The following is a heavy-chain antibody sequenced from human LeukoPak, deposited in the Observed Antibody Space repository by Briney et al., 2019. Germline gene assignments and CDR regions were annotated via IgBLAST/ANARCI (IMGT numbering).Heavy chain of an antibody. CDR1: GGSISSGSYY. CDR2: IYTSGST. V-gene: IGHV4-61*02. D-gene: IGHD2-2*01. Sequence: PSQTLSLTCTVSGGSISSGSYYWSWIRQPAGKGLEWIGRIYTSGSTNYNPSLKSRVTISVDTSKNQSSLKLSSVTAADTAVYYCARVNIVVDAFDIWGQGTMVTVSS. J-gene: IGHJ3*02. CDR3: ARVNIVVDAFDI.